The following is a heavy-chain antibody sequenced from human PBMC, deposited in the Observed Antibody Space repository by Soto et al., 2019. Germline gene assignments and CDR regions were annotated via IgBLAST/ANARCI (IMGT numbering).Heavy chain of an antibody. CDR2: INTSGGNS. Sequence: HLAQSGPEVKRPGASVKISCKASGFIFTDWFMHWVRQAPGQGPEWMGIINTSGGNSIYSQKLQDIVTMTRDTSTSTLYVELSSLTSADTAVYYCAKEGAIPGEVDAWGQGTLVTVSS. J-gene: IGHJ1*01. CDR1: GFIFTDWF. CDR3: AKEGAIPGEVDA. D-gene: IGHD2-21*01. V-gene: IGHV1-46*04.